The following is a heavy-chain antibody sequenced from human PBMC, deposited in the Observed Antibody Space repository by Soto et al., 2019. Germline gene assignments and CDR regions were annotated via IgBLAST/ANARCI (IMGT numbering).Heavy chain of an antibody. J-gene: IGHJ6*02. D-gene: IGHD3-22*01. Sequence: GESLKISCKGSGYSFTSYWISWVRQMPGKGPGWMGRIDPRHPYTNYSPSFQGHVTISADQSISTAYLQWSSLKASDTAMYYSAKSPGYYGRSGYRGSYYGMDVWGQGTTVTVSS. CDR1: GYSFTSYW. CDR2: IDPRHPYT. CDR3: AKSPGYYGRSGYRGSYYGMDV. V-gene: IGHV5-10-1*01.